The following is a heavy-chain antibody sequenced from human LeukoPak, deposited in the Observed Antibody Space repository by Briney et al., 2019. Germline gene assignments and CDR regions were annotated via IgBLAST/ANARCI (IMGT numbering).Heavy chain of an antibody. D-gene: IGHD3-3*01. V-gene: IGHV3-23*01. CDR3: AKDPQLALWIRYFDY. Sequence: GGSLRLSCAASGFTFSSYAMSWVRQAPGKGLEWVSAISGSGGSTYYADSVKGRFTISRDNSKNTLHLQMNSLRAEDTAVYYCAKDPQLALWIRYFDYWGQGTLVTVSS. J-gene: IGHJ4*02. CDR2: ISGSGGST. CDR1: GFTFSSYA.